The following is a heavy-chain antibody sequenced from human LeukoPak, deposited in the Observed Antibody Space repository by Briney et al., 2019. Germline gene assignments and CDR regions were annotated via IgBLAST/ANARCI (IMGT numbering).Heavy chain of an antibody. J-gene: IGHJ4*02. CDR1: GGSISSYY. Sequence: SETLSLTCTVSGGSISSYYWSWIRQPAGKGLEWIGHIYTSGSTNYNPSLKSPVTMSVETSKKQVSLKLSSGTAADTAVYYCTSSSSGWFWNYWGQGTLVTASS. D-gene: IGHD6-19*01. V-gene: IGHV4-4*07. CDR2: IYTSGST. CDR3: TSSSSGWFWNY.